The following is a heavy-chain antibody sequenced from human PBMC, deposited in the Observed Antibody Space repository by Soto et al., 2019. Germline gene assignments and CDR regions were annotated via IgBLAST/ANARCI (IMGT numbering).Heavy chain of an antibody. D-gene: IGHD5-12*01. Sequence: EMQVVESGGGLVQPGGSLRLSCAASGFSFSDHYMDWVRQAPGKGLEWVGRIRNKANSDTTQYAASVRGRFTISRADSENSLFLQMNSLRTEDTAVYYSSSVGRDGYIHPWGQGTLVTVSS. CDR3: SSVGRDGYIHP. CDR1: GFSFSDHY. CDR2: IRNKANSDTT. V-gene: IGHV3-72*01. J-gene: IGHJ5*02.